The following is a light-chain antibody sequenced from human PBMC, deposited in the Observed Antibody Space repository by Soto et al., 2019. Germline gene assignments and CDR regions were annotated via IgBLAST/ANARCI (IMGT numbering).Light chain of an antibody. J-gene: IGLJ2*01. V-gene: IGLV2-11*01. Sequence: QSVLTQPRSVSGSPGQSVTISCTGTSSDVGGYNYVSWYQQHPGKAPKLMIYDVSKRPSGVPDRFSGSKSGNMASLTISGLQAEDEADYYCCSYAGSYISVVFGGGTKLTVL. CDR3: CSYAGSYISVV. CDR2: DVS. CDR1: SSDVGGYNY.